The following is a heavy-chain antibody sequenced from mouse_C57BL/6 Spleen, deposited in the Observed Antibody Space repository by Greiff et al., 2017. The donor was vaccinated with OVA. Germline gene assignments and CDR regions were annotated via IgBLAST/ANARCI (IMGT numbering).Heavy chain of an antibody. CDR1: GYTFTSYW. D-gene: IGHD1-1*01. Sequence: QVQLQQPGAELVRPGSSVKLSCKASGYTFTSYWMDWVKQRPGQGLEWIGNIYPSDSETHYNQKFKDKATLTVDKSSSTAYMQLSSLTSEDSAVYYCARSGNYGSPLLSMDYWGQGTSVTVSS. V-gene: IGHV1-61*01. CDR3: ARSGNYGSPLLSMDY. J-gene: IGHJ4*01. CDR2: IYPSDSET.